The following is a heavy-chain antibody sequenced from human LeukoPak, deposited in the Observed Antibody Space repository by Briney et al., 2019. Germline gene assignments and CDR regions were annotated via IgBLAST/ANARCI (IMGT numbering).Heavy chain of an antibody. J-gene: IGHJ4*02. Sequence: GGSLRLSCAASGFTFSSDAMSWVRQAPGKGLEWVSGISGSGGTTYYADSVKGRFTISRDNSKNTLYLQVISLRAEDTAVYFCARTRDSTVSGYFDYWGQGTLVTVSS. CDR3: ARTRDSTVSGYFDY. CDR1: GFTFSSDA. CDR2: ISGSGGTT. D-gene: IGHD2/OR15-2a*01. V-gene: IGHV3-23*01.